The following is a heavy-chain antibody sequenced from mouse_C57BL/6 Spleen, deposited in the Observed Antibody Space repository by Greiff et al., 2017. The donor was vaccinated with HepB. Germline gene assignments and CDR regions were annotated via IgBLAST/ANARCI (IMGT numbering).Heavy chain of an antibody. D-gene: IGHD4-1*01. J-gene: IGHJ4*01. CDR2: IYPGDGDT. CDR1: GYAFSSSW. CDR3: ARVGTEYAMDY. V-gene: IGHV1-82*01. Sequence: QVQLQQSGPELVKPGASVKISCKASGYAFSSSWMNWVKQRPGKGLEWIGRIYPGDGDTNYNGKFKGKATLTADKSSSTAYMQLSSLTSEDSAVYCCARVGTEYAMDYWGQGTSVTVSS.